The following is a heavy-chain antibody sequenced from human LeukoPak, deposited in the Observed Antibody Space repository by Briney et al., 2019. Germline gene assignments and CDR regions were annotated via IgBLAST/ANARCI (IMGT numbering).Heavy chain of an antibody. D-gene: IGHD3-16*01. V-gene: IGHV4-4*02. CDR3: VSGWGLWGGEY. J-gene: IGHJ4*02. CDR2: IYHGGGS. Sequence: SGTLSLTCGVSGGSISRINWWCWVRQPPGRGLEWIGEIYHGGGSNYNPSLRSRVTMSLDKSKNQFSLMLSSVTAADTAMYYCVSGWGLWGGEYWGQGTLVTVSS. CDR1: GGSISRINW.